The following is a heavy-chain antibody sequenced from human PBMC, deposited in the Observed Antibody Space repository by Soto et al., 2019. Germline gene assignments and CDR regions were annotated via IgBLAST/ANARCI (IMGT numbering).Heavy chain of an antibody. V-gene: IGHV3-23*01. CDR3: EKVVFDYLPYLDS. J-gene: IGHJ4*02. CDR1: GFTFSSYA. CDR2: ISGSGGST. D-gene: IGHD3-9*01. Sequence: PGGSLRLSCAASGFTFSSYAMSWVRQAPGKGLEWVSAISGSGGSTYYADSVKGRFTISRDNSKNTLYLQMNSLRAEDTAVYYWEKVVFDYLPYLDSWARGTLVTVSS.